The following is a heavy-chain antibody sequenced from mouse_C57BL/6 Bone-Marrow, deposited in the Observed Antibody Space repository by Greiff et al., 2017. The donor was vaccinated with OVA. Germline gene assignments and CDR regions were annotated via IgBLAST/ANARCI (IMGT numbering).Heavy chain of an antibody. Sequence: QVQLQQSGAELVRPGASVTLSCKASGYTFTDYEMHWVKQTPVHGLEWIGAIDPETGGTAYNQKFKGKAILTADESSSTAYMELRSLTSEDSAVYYCRLSDYFDYWGQGTTLTVSS. D-gene: IGHD3-1*01. CDR3: RLSDYFDY. CDR1: GYTFTDYE. CDR2: IDPETGGT. J-gene: IGHJ2*01. V-gene: IGHV1-15*01.